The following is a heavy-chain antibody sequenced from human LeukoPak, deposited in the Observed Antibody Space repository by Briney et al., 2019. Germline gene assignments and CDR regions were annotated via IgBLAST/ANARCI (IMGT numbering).Heavy chain of an antibody. CDR1: GYTFTSYY. CDR3: ARATTTVTTADY. J-gene: IGHJ4*02. D-gene: IGHD4-17*01. V-gene: IGHV1-46*01. Sequence: ASVTVSFKASGYTFTSYYMHWVRQAPGQGLEWMGIINPSGGSTSYAQKFQGRVTMTRDTSTSTVYMELSSLRSEDTAVYYCARATTTVTTADYWGQGTLVTVSS. CDR2: INPSGGST.